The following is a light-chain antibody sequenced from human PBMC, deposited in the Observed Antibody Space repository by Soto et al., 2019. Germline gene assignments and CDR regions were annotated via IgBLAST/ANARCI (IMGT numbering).Light chain of an antibody. CDR1: QTVGTTY. CDR3: QQYGTSEII. V-gene: IGKV3-20*01. Sequence: EVVLAQSPGTLSLSPGERATLSCRAIQTVGTTYLAWYQHKPGQAPRLLIYGASTRATGIPDRFSGSRSGTDFTLTISRLEPEDFAVYFCQQYGTSEIIFGQGTRLEIK. CDR2: GAS. J-gene: IGKJ5*01.